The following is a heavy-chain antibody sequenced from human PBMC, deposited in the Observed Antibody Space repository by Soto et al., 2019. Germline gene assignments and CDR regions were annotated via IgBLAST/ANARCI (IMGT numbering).Heavy chain of an antibody. D-gene: IGHD5-12*01. CDR3: ASSNIVATPEGWYFDY. CDR2: INPNSGGT. CDR1: GYTFTGYY. Sequence: ASVKVSCKASGYTFTGYYMHWVRQAPGQGLEWMGWINPNSGGTNYAQKFQGWVTMTRDTSISTAYMELSRLGSDDTAVYYCASSNIVATPEGWYFDYWGQGTLVIVSS. V-gene: IGHV1-2*04. J-gene: IGHJ4*02.